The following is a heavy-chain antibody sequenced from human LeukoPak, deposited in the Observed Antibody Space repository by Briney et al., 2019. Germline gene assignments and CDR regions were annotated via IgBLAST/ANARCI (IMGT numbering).Heavy chain of an antibody. Sequence: PSETLSLTCAVYGGSFNGYYWSWIRQPPGKGLEWIGEMNHSGSTNYNPSLKSRVTISGDTSKNHFSLKLSSVTAADTAVYYCARGGGNTYYDILVYWGQGTLVTVSS. V-gene: IGHV4-34*01. J-gene: IGHJ4*02. D-gene: IGHD3-9*01. CDR3: ARGGGNTYYDILVY. CDR1: GGSFNGYY. CDR2: MNHSGST.